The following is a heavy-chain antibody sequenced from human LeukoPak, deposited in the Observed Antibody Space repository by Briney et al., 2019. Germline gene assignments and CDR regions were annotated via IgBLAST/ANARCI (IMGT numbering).Heavy chain of an antibody. CDR1: GYSISSGYY. CDR3: ARDQYYYDSSGYLFDY. V-gene: IGHV4-38-2*02. CDR2: IYHSGST. D-gene: IGHD3-22*01. J-gene: IGHJ4*02. Sequence: SETLSLTRTVSGYSISSGYYWGWIRQPPGQGLEWIGSIYHSGSTYYNPSLKSRVTISVDTSKNQFSLKLSSVTAADTAVYYCARDQYYYDSSGYLFDYWGQGTLVTVSS.